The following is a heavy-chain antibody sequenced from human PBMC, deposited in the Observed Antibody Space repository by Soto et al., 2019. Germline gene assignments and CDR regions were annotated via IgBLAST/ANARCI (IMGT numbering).Heavy chain of an antibody. J-gene: IGHJ4*02. D-gene: IGHD4-17*01. CDR1: GGTFSSYT. V-gene: IGHV1-69*02. CDR2: IIPILGIA. Sequence: QVQLVQSGAEVKKPGSSVKVSCKASGGTFSSYTISWVRQAPGQGLEWMGRIIPILGIANYAQKFQGRVTIPADKSTSTAYMELSSLRSEDTAVYYCAYPHGDYPRSFDYWGQGTLVTVSS. CDR3: AYPHGDYPRSFDY.